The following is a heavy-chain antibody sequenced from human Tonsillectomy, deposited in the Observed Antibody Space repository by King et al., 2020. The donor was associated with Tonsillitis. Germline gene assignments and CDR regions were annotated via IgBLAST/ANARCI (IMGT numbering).Heavy chain of an antibody. CDR2: IYHSGST. J-gene: IGHJ6*02. CDR3: ARDRGWANYGSGRSYYYYYGMDV. V-gene: IGHV4-30-2*01. D-gene: IGHD3-10*01. CDR1: GGSISSGGYS. Sequence: QLQESGSGLVKPSQTLSLTCAVSGGSISSGGYSWSWIRQPPGKGLEWIGYIYHSGSTYYNPSLKSRVTISVDRSKNQFSLKLSSVTAADTAGYYCARDRGWANYGSGRSYYYYYGMDVWGQGTTVTVSS.